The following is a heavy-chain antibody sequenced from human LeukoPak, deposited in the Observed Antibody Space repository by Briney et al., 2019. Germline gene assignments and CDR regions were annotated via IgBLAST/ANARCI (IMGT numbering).Heavy chain of an antibody. Sequence: HPGGSLRLSCAASGFTFSSYAMSWVRQAPGKGLEWVSAISGSGGSTYYADSVKGRFTISRDNSKNTLYLQMNSLRAEDTAVYYCAKSSHYYGSGSYYWGQGTLVTVSS. CDR2: ISGSGGST. CDR1: GFTFSSYA. V-gene: IGHV3-23*01. CDR3: AKSSHYYGSGSYY. J-gene: IGHJ4*02. D-gene: IGHD3-10*01.